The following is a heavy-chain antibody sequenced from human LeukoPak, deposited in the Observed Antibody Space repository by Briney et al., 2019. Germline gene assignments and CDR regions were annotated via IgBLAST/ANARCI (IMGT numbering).Heavy chain of an antibody. CDR2: ISGSGGST. V-gene: IGHV3-23*01. CDR1: GFTFSSYA. D-gene: IGHD1-26*01. Sequence: PGGSLRLSCAASGFTFSSYAMSWVRQAPGKGLEWVSAISGSGGSTYYADSVKGRFTISRDNSKNTLYLQMNSLRAEDTAVYYCAKDYGVGANIYPNWFDPWGQGTLVTVSS. J-gene: IGHJ5*02. CDR3: AKDYGVGANIYPNWFDP.